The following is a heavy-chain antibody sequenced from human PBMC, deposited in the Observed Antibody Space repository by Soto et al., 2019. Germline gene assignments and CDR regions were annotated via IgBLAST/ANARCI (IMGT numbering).Heavy chain of an antibody. D-gene: IGHD2-15*01. CDR3: ARVVRFTVVTARPSTKYYYYVMDV. J-gene: IGHJ6*02. Sequence: GASVKVSCKASGGTFSSYTISWVRQAPGQGLEWMGRIIPILGIANYAQKLQGRVTMTTDTSTSTAYMELRSLRSDDTAVYYCARVVRFTVVTARPSTKYYYYVMDVWGQGTTVTVSS. CDR2: IIPILGIA. V-gene: IGHV1-69*02. CDR1: GGTFSSYT.